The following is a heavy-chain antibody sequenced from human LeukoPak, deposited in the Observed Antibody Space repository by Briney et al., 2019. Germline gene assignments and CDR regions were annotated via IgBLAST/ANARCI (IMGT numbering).Heavy chain of an antibody. V-gene: IGHV4-30-2*01. CDR3: ARGTKQPLVPTDAFDI. Sequence: SQTLSLTCAVSGGSISSGGYSWSWIRQPPGKGLEGIGYIYHSGSTYYNPSLKSRVTISVDRSKNQFSLKLSSVTAADTAVYYCARGTKQPLVPTDAFDIWSQGTMVTVSS. J-gene: IGHJ3*02. CDR1: GGSISSGGYS. D-gene: IGHD6-13*01. CDR2: IYHSGST.